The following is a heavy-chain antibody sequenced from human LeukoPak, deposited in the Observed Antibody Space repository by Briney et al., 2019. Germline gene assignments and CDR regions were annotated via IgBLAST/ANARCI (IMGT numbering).Heavy chain of an antibody. D-gene: IGHD6-13*01. V-gene: IGHV4-39*01. J-gene: IGHJ4*02. CDR2: IYYSGST. CDR1: GGSISSSSYY. CDR3: ARTEIAAAGIGFFDY. Sequence: SEPLSLTCTVFGGSISSSSYYWGWIRQPPGKGLEWIVSIYYSGSTYYNPSLKSRLTISVDTANNQFSLKLSSVTAADTAVYYCARTEIAAAGIGFFDYWGQGTLVTVSS.